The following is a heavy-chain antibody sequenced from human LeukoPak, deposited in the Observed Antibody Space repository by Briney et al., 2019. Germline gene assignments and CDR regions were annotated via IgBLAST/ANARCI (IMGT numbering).Heavy chain of an antibody. CDR2: ISYDGSNK. J-gene: IGHJ5*02. Sequence: QPGGTLRLSCAASGFTFSSYGMHWVRQAPGKGLEGVAVISYDGSNKYYADSVKGRFTISRDNSKNTLYLQMNSLRAEDTAVYYCAKDPRRGYSYGFSQNWFDPWGQGTLVTVSS. CDR1: GFTFSSYG. V-gene: IGHV3-30*18. D-gene: IGHD5-18*01. CDR3: AKDPRRGYSYGFSQNWFDP.